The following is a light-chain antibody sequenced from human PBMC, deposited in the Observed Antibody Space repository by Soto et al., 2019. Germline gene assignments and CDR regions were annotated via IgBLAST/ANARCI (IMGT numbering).Light chain of an antibody. CDR2: EGS. V-gene: IGLV2-23*01. J-gene: IGLJ2*01. Sequence: QSALTQPASVSGSPGQSITISCTGTSSDVGNYNLVSWYQHHPDKAPKLMIYEGSKRPSGVSNRFSGSKSGNTASLIISGLQAEDEADYYCCSYAGSSASVIFGGGTQLTVL. CDR3: CSYAGSSASVI. CDR1: SSDVGNYNL.